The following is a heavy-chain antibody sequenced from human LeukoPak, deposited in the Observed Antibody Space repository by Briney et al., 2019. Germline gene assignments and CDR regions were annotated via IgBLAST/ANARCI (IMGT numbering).Heavy chain of an antibody. CDR1: GYTFTSYG. CDR2: ISAYNGNT. CDR3: ATEYYYDSTSDY. Sequence: SVKVSCKASGYTFTSYGISWVRQAPGQGLEWMGWISAYNGNTNYAQKLQGRVTMTEDTSTDTAYMELSSLRSEDTAVYCCATEYYYDSTSDYWGQGTLVTVSS. D-gene: IGHD3-22*01. V-gene: IGHV1-18*01. J-gene: IGHJ4*02.